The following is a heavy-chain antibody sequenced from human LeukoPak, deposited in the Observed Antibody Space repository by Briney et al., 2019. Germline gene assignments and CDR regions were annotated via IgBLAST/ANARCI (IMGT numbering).Heavy chain of an antibody. CDR3: ARDRRYDSSGTGFDY. Sequence: SVKVSCKASGGTFSSYAISWVRQAPGQGLEWMGGIIPILGTADYAQKFQGRVTITTDESTSTAYMELSSLRSEDTAVYYCARDRRYDSSGTGFDYWGQGTLVTVSS. CDR1: GGTFSSYA. D-gene: IGHD3-22*01. CDR2: IIPILGTA. J-gene: IGHJ4*02. V-gene: IGHV1-69*05.